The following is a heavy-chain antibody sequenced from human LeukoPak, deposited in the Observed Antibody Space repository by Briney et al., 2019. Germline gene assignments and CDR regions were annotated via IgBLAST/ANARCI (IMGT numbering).Heavy chain of an antibody. J-gene: IGHJ3*02. CDR1: GGSISSGSYY. V-gene: IGHV4-61*02. CDR3: ARDGFGDTMVRGVISDAFDI. D-gene: IGHD3-10*01. CDR2: IYTSGST. Sequence: PSQTLSLTCTVSGGSISSGSYYWSWIRQPAGKGLEWIGRIYTSGSTNYNPSLKSRVTISVDTSKNQFSLKLSSATAADTAVYYCARDGFGDTMVRGVISDAFDIWGQGTMVTVSS.